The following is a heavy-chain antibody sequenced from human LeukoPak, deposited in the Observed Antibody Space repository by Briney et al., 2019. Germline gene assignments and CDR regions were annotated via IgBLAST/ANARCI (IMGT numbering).Heavy chain of an antibody. CDR2: LWDDGNNK. CDR3: ARDNGEWRLNWFDH. J-gene: IGHJ5*02. Sequence: PGGSLRLSCAACGFTLSTYSMNWVRQAPGKGGDWVALLWDDGNNKYYADSVKGRFTIARDNSKNTLYLQMNSLRAEDTAVYYCARDNGEWRLNWFDHWGQGTLVTVSS. D-gene: IGHD2-8*01. CDR1: GFTLSTYS. V-gene: IGHV3-33*08.